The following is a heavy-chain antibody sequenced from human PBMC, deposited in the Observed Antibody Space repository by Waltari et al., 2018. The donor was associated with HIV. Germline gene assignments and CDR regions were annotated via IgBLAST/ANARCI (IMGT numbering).Heavy chain of an antibody. CDR3: VRGGIRGLTWNWFDP. V-gene: IGHV3-13*01. CDR2: IVPSGDR. J-gene: IGHJ5*02. D-gene: IGHD3-10*01. CDR1: GFTFISHD. Sequence: EVQLVESGGDLVQPGGSLRLSCAASGFTFISHDMHWVSQGTGKGLECVSGIVPSGDRHYADAVKGRFTISREDARNSLYLQINSLTAEDTARYYCVRGGIRGLTWNWFDPWGQGTLVTVSS.